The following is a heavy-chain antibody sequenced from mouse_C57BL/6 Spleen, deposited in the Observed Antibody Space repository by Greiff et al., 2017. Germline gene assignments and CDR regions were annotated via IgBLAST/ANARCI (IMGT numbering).Heavy chain of an antibody. D-gene: IGHD2-5*01. Sequence: DVQLVESGGGLVKPGGSLKLSCAASGFTFSDYGMHWVRQAPEKGLEWVAYISSGSSTIYYADTVKGRFTISRDNAKNTLCLQMTSLRSEDTAMYYCAREGSNYLYYYAMDYWGQGTSVTVSS. J-gene: IGHJ4*01. V-gene: IGHV5-17*01. CDR2: ISSGSSTI. CDR1: GFTFSDYG. CDR3: AREGSNYLYYYAMDY.